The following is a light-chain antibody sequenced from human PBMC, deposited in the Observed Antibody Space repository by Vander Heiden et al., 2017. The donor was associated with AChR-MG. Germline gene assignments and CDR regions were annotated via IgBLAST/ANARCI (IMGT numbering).Light chain of an antibody. CDR1: SLRSYY. Sequence: SAVSVALGQTVRITCQGDSLRSYYASWYQQKPGQAPVLVIYDKNNRPSGIPDRFSGSSSGNTASLTITGAQAEDEADYYCNSRDSSGNHVVFGGGTKLTVI. CDR2: DKN. J-gene: IGLJ2*01. V-gene: IGLV3-19*01. CDR3: NSRDSSGNHVV.